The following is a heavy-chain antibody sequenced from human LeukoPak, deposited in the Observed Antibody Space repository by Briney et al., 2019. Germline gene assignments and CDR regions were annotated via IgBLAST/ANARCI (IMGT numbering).Heavy chain of an antibody. V-gene: IGHV4-59*12. CDR3: ARDEMITTFDY. CDR2: IYYSGST. Sequence: SETLSLTCTVSGGSISSYYWSWIRQPPGKGLEWIGYIYYSGSTYYNPSLKSRVTISVDTSKNQFSLKLSSVTAADTAVYYCARDEMITTFDYWGQGTLVTVSS. CDR1: GGSISSYY. J-gene: IGHJ4*02. D-gene: IGHD3-16*01.